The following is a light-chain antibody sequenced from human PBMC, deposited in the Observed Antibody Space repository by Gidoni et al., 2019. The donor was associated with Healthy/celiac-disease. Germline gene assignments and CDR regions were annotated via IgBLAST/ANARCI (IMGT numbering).Light chain of an antibody. CDR2: QDS. J-gene: IGLJ2*01. CDR3: QAWDSSTVV. CDR1: KLGAKY. V-gene: IGLV3-1*01. Sequence: SYKLTQPHSVSVSPGQTASITCSGEKLGAKYACWYQQKPGQSPVSVIYQDSKRPSGIPERFSGSNSGNTATLTISGTQAMDEADYFCQAWDSSTVVFGGGTKLTVL.